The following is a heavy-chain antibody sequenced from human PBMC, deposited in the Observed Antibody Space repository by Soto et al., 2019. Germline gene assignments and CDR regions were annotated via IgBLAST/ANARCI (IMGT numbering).Heavy chain of an antibody. CDR1: GYTLTELS. Sequence: ASVKVSCKVSGYTLTELSMHWVRQAPGKGLEWMGGFDPEDGETIYAQKFQGRVTMTEDTSTDTAYMELSSLRSEDTAVYYCATSITMVRGVIPVYGMDLWGQGTKVTGSS. D-gene: IGHD3-10*01. V-gene: IGHV1-24*01. J-gene: IGHJ6*02. CDR2: FDPEDGET. CDR3: ATSITMVRGVIPVYGMDL.